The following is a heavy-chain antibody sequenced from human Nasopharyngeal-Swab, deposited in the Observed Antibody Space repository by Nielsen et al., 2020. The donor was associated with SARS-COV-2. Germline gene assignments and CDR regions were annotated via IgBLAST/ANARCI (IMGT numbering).Heavy chain of an antibody. J-gene: IGHJ4*02. D-gene: IGHD3-9*01. V-gene: IGHV3-30-3*01. CDR2: ISYDGSNK. Sequence: GESLKISCAASGFTFSSYAMHWVRQAPGKGLEWVAVISYDGSNKYYADSVKGRFPITRDNSKYTLKLQMNSLRAEDTAVYYCASCRVFRLADYFDYWGQGTLVTVSS. CDR3: ASCRVFRLADYFDY. CDR1: GFTFSSYA.